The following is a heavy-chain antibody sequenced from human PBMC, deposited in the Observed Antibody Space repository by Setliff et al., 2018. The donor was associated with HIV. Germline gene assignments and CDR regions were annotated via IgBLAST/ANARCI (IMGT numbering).Heavy chain of an antibody. CDR2: LNPKSGDT. CDR3: ATPMFPNYHDNSVLID. D-gene: IGHD3-22*01. V-gene: IGHV1-8*03. Sequence: ASVKVSCKTSGFTFTSYDVHWVRQATGQGLEWMGYLNPKSGDTGSAQRFQDRLTITADTSVSTAYLELGSLRSDDTAVYYCATPMFPNYHDNSVLIDWGQGTPVTVSS. CDR1: GFTFTSYD. J-gene: IGHJ1*01.